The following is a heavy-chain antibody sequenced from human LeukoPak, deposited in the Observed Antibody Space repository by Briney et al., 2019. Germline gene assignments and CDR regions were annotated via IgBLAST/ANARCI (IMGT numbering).Heavy chain of an antibody. CDR2: INTDGSST. D-gene: IGHD6-13*01. Sequence: AGGSLRLSCAASGFTFSSYWMHWVRQAPGKGLVWVSRINTDGSSTSYADFVKGRFTISRDNAKNTLYLQMNSLRAEDTAVYYCARGGIATAGPPRNDIWGQGTMVTVSS. CDR3: ARGGIATAGPPRNDI. J-gene: IGHJ3*02. V-gene: IGHV3-74*01. CDR1: GFTFSSYW.